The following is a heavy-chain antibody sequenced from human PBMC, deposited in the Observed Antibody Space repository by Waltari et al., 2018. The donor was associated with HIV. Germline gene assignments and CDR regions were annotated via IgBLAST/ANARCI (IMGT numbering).Heavy chain of an antibody. Sequence: DVQLVESGGDLVQPGRSLRLSCAGSGFTFGNFDLTWVRQAQGKGLEWVGYIRAKAYGGTSEYAASVKGRFVISRDDSKSIAYLQMNSLKTEDTAIYYCTRGSGRYEYWGQGTMTTVSS. V-gene: IGHV3-49*04. CDR2: IRAKAYGGTS. D-gene: IGHD1-26*01. J-gene: IGHJ4*02. CDR3: TRGSGRYEY. CDR1: GFTFGNFD.